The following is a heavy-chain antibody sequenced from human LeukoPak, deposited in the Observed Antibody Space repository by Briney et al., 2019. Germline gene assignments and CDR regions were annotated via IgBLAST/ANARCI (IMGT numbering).Heavy chain of an antibody. D-gene: IGHD3-9*01. CDR3: ARGGGPYYDILTGPIHYFDY. CDR2: INPSGGST. J-gene: IGHJ4*02. Sequence: ASVKVSCKASGYTFTSYYMHWVRQAPGQGFEWMGIINPSGGSTSYAQKFQGRVTMTRDMSTSTVYMELSSLRSEDMAVYYCARGGGPYYDILTGPIHYFDYWGQGTLVTVSS. CDR1: GYTFTSYY. V-gene: IGHV1-46*01.